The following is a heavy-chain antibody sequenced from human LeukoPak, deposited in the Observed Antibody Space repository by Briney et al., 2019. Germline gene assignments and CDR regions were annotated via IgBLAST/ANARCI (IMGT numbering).Heavy chain of an antibody. D-gene: IGHD3-22*01. J-gene: IGHJ4*02. V-gene: IGHV1-69*05. Sequence: GASLKVACQASGGTLSSYVISWVRQAPGQGLEWMGGIIPIFGTANYAQKFQGRVTITTDESTSTAYMELSSLRSEDTAVYYCASGYYAYYFDYWGQGTLVTVSS. CDR2: IIPIFGTA. CDR3: ASGYYAYYFDY. CDR1: GGTLSSYV.